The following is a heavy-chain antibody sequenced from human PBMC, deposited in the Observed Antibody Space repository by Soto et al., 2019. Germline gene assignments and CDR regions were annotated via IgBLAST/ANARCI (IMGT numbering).Heavy chain of an antibody. V-gene: IGHV3-11*01. CDR2: ITFSGNTV. D-gene: IGHD3-16*01. J-gene: IGHJ6*02. CDR1: GFTFSDSY. CDR3: ARERYQVLSDGMDV. Sequence: PGGSLRLSCAASGFTFSDSYMSWIRQAPGKGLEWISYITFSGNTVYYADSLKGRFTISRDNAKNSLYLQMNRLRAEDTAVYYCARERYQVLSDGMDVWGQGTSVTVSS.